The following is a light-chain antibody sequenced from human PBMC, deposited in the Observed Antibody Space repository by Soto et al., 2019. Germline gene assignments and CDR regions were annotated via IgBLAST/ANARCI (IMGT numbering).Light chain of an antibody. CDR3: QQYNKWPPA. Sequence: EIVMTQSPATLSVSPGERATLSCSASQSVSRNLAWYQQKPGQAPRLLIYGASTRATGIPARFSRSGSGTEFTLTISSLQSEDFGVYYCQQYNKWPPAFGQGTKV. J-gene: IGKJ1*01. V-gene: IGKV3-15*01. CDR1: QSVSRN. CDR2: GAS.